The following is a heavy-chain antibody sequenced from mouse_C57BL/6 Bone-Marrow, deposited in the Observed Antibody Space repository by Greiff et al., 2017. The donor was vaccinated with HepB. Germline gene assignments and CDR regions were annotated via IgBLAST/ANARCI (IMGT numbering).Heavy chain of an antibody. CDR3: ARNWDYFDY. D-gene: IGHD4-1*01. CDR2: IHPNSGST. J-gene: IGHJ2*01. V-gene: IGHV1-64*01. CDR1: GHTFTSYW. Sequence: QVQLQQSGAELVKPGASVKLSCKASGHTFTSYWMHWVKQRPGQGLEWIGMIHPNSGSTNYNEKFKSKATLTVDKSSSTAYMQLSSLTSEDSAVYYCARNWDYFDYWGQGTTLTVSS.